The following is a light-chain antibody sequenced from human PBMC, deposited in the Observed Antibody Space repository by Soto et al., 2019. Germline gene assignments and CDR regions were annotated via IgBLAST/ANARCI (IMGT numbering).Light chain of an antibody. J-gene: IGLJ1*01. Sequence: QSVLTLPPSASGSPGQSVTIPCTGTSSDVGGYDHVSWYQQHPGKAPKLMIYELTKRPAGVPDRFSGSKSGNTASLTVSGLQAEDEADYFCSSDAGNHNYVFGTGTKVTVL. CDR3: SSDAGNHNYV. CDR1: SSDVGGYDH. CDR2: ELT. V-gene: IGLV2-8*01.